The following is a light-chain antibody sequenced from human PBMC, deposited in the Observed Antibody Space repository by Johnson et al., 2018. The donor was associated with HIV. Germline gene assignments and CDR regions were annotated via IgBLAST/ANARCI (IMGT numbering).Light chain of an antibody. J-gene: IGLJ1*01. Sequence: QSILTQPPSVSAAPGQKVTISCSGSSSNIGNNYVSWYQQIPGRAPKLLIYDNNKRPSGIPDRFSGSKSGTSATLDISGLQTGDEADYYCGTWDSGLSAGVVGTGTKVTVL. CDR3: GTWDSGLSAGV. CDR2: DNN. V-gene: IGLV1-51*01. CDR1: SSNIGNNY.